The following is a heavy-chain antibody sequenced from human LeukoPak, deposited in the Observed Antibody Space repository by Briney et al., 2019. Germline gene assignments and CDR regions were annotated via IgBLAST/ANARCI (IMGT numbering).Heavy chain of an antibody. CDR2: INQDGSEE. J-gene: IGHJ4*02. V-gene: IGHV3-7*05. D-gene: IGHD1-26*01. CDR3: ARDGRYISDY. Sequence: GGSLRLSCAASGFTFSNYWMSWVRQAPGKGLEWVANINQDGSEEYYVDSVKGRFTISRDNAKNSLYLQMNSLRAEDTAVYYCARDGRYISDYWGQGTLVSVSS. CDR1: GFTFSNYW.